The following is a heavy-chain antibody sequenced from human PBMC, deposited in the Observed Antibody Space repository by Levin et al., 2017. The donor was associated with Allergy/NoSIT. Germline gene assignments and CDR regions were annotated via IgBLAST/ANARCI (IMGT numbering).Heavy chain of an antibody. D-gene: IGHD6-19*01. CDR3: ASLGSGWYREKYYFDY. CDR1: GFTFSSYS. V-gene: IGHV3-21*01. CDR2: ISSSSSYI. J-gene: IGHJ4*02. Sequence: GGSLRLSCAASGFTFSSYSMNWVRQAPGKGLEWVSSISSSSSYIYYADSVKGRFTISRDNAKNSLYLQMNSLRAEDTAVYYCASLGSGWYREKYYFDYWGQGTLVTVSS.